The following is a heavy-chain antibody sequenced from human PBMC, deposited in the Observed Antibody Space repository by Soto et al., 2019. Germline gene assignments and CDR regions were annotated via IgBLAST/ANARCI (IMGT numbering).Heavy chain of an antibody. Sequence: SETLSLTCTVSGGSISSGGYYWSWIRQPPGKGLEWIGYIYYSGSTNYNPSLKSRVTISVDTSKNQFSLKLSSVTAADTAVYYCARAIAPDYYFDYWGQGTLVTVSS. CDR1: GGSISSGGYY. CDR3: ARAIAPDYYFDY. J-gene: IGHJ4*02. CDR2: IYYSGST. D-gene: IGHD2-2*01. V-gene: IGHV4-61*08.